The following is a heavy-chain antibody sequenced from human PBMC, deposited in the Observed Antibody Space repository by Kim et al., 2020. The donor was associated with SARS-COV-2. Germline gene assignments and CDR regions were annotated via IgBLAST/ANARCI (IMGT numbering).Heavy chain of an antibody. D-gene: IGHD6-6*01. CDR1: GGSFSGYY. CDR2: ITHSGST. Sequence: SETLSLTCAVYGGSFSGYYWSWIRQPPGKGLEWIGEITHSGSTNYNPSLKSRVTISVDTSKNQFSLKLSSVTAADTAVYYCARVAPLYSSSSGDYYMDVWGKGTTVSVSS. CDR3: ARVAPLYSSSSGDYYMDV. J-gene: IGHJ6*03. V-gene: IGHV4-34*01.